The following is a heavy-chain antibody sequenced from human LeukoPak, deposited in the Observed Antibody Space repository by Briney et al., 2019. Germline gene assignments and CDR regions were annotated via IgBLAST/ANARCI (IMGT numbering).Heavy chain of an antibody. CDR3: ARDLSGSYPFDY. Sequence: GGSLRLSCAASGFTFSMYSMNWVRQAPGKGLEWVSHISGFSSTIHYNDSVKGRFTISRGNAKNSLYLQMNSLREEDTAVYYCARDLSGSYPFDYWGQGTLVTVSS. J-gene: IGHJ4*02. D-gene: IGHD1-26*01. V-gene: IGHV3-48*02. CDR2: ISGFSSTI. CDR1: GFTFSMYS.